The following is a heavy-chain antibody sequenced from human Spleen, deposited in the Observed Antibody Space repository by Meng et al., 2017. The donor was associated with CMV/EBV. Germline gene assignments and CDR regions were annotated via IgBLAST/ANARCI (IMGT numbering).Heavy chain of an antibody. CDR3: ARGAPYTGYPIDS. Sequence: GGSLRLSCTASGFTFSGSYMTWVRQAPGKGLEWVSTISGGGSYTYDAAAVRGRVTISRDNAQNSLYLQMSRLRVEDTAVYYCARGAPYTGYPIDSWGLGSLVTVSS. J-gene: IGHJ4*02. CDR2: ISGGGSYT. V-gene: IGHV3-21*01. CDR1: GFTFSGSY. D-gene: IGHD3-9*01.